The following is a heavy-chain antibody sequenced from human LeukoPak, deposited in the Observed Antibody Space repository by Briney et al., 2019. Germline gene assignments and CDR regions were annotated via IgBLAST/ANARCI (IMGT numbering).Heavy chain of an antibody. CDR3: AKDHSSFGAFDI. D-gene: IGHD6-6*01. CDR2: ISGSGGST. Sequence: GGPLRLSCAASGFTFSSYAMSWVRQAPGKGLEWVSAISGSGGSTYYADSVKGRFTISRDNPKNTLYLQMNSLRAEDTAVYYCAKDHSSFGAFDIWGQGTMVTVSS. CDR1: GFTFSSYA. V-gene: IGHV3-23*01. J-gene: IGHJ3*02.